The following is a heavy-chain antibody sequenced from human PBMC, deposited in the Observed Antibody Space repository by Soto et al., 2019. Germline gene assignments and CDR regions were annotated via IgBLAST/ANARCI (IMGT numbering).Heavy chain of an antibody. J-gene: IGHJ6*02. Sequence: SETLSLTCTVSGGSVSSESHYWSWIRQTPGKGLEWIGYIYYTGSTNYNPSLKGRVTMSVDTSRDQVSLRLRSVTRADTAVYYCARELQPYTSINYYYYGMDVWGQGTTVTVSS. V-gene: IGHV4-61*01. CDR3: ARELQPYTSINYYYYGMDV. CDR2: IYYTGST. D-gene: IGHD1-20*01. CDR1: GGSVSSESHY.